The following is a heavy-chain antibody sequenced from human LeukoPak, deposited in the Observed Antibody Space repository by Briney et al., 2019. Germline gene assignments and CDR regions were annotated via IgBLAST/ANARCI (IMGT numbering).Heavy chain of an antibody. D-gene: IGHD6-13*01. V-gene: IGHV3-74*01. J-gene: IGHJ4*02. CDR3: ARRIAAAAAPYYFDY. Sequence: GGSLRLSCAASGFTFSSYWMHWVRHAPGKGLLWVSRINSDGSSTSYADSVKGRFTISRDNAKNTLYLRMNSLRAEDTAVYYCARRIAAAAAPYYFDYWGQGTLVTVSS. CDR1: GFTFSSYW. CDR2: INSDGSST.